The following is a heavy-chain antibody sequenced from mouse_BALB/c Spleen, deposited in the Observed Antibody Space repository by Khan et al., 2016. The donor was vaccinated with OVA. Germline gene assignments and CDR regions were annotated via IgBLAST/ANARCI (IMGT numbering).Heavy chain of an antibody. CDR3: ARGEGICYAVDY. CDR1: GFSLTSYG. J-gene: IGHJ4*01. CDR2: IWGDGST. V-gene: IGHV2-3*01. D-gene: IGHD2-13*01. Sequence: QVQLKESGPGLVAPSQSLSITCTVSGFSLTSYGVNWVRQPPGKGLEWLGVIWGDGSTNYHSALISRLSISKDNSKSQVFLKLNNLQTDDKATYXCARGEGICYAVDYGGQGTSVTVSS.